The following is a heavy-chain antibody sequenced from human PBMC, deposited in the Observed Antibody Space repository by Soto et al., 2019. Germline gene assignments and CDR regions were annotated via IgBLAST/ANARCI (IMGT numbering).Heavy chain of an antibody. CDR2: INPTSSTT. V-gene: IGHV1-46*03. Sequence: ASVKVSCRASEYTFTTYSLHWVRQAPGQGLEWMGIINPTSSTTSDAQKFQGRVTMTRDMSTSTVYMELSSLRSEDTAVYYCARDLYSSSWYVRAFDMWGQGTMVTVSS. D-gene: IGHD6-13*01. CDR1: EYTFTTYS. CDR3: ARDLYSSSWYVRAFDM. J-gene: IGHJ3*02.